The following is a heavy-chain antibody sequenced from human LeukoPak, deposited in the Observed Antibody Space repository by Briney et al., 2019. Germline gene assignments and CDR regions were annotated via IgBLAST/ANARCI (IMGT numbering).Heavy chain of an antibody. CDR3: ARGMVRGVIRTDNWFDP. J-gene: IGHJ5*02. CDR1: SGSISSYY. Sequence: SETLSLTCTVSSGSISSYYWSWIRQPPGKGLEWIGYIYYSGSTNYNPSLKSRVTISVDTSKNLFSLKLSSVTAADTAVYYCARGMVRGVIRTDNWFDPWGQGTLVTVSS. CDR2: IYYSGST. V-gene: IGHV4-59*01. D-gene: IGHD3-10*01.